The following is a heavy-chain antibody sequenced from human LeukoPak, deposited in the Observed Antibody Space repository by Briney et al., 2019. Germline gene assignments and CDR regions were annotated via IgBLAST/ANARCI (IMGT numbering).Heavy chain of an antibody. CDR1: GFTFSDYY. D-gene: IGHD5-12*01. CDR2: ISSNPYT. Sequence: PGGSLRLSCAASGFTFSDYYMSWIRQAPGKGLEWVSYISSNPYTSYADSVKGRFTISRDNAKKSLYLQMNSLRAEDTAVYYCAKCGNSGCHLIDYWGQGTLVTVSS. V-gene: IGHV3-11*03. J-gene: IGHJ4*02. CDR3: AKCGNSGCHLIDY.